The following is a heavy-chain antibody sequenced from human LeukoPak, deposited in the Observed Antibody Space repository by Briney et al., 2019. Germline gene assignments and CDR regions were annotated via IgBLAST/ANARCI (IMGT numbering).Heavy chain of an antibody. CDR2: ISSSSSYI. CDR3: ARVGGAYLDY. V-gene: IGHV3-21*01. D-gene: IGHD3-10*01. CDR1: GFTFSSYS. Sequence: GGSLRLSCAASGFTFSSYSMNWVRQAPGKGLEWVSSISSSSSYIYYADSVKGRFTISRDNAKNSLYLRMNSLRAEDTAVYYCARVGGAYLDYWGQGTLVTVSS. J-gene: IGHJ4*02.